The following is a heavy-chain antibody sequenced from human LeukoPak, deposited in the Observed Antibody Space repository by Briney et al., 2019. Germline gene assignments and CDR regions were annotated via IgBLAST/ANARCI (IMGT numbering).Heavy chain of an antibody. J-gene: IGHJ3*02. CDR1: GGSISSGGYY. V-gene: IGHV4-31*03. Sequence: SQTLSLTCTVSGGSISSGGYYWSWIRQHPGKGLEWIGYIYYSGSTYYNPSLKSRVTISVDTSKNQFSLKLSSVTAADTAVHYCAIVEYYYDSSGYYGYAFDIWGQGAMVTVSS. D-gene: IGHD3-22*01. CDR3: AIVEYYYDSSGYYGYAFDI. CDR2: IYYSGST.